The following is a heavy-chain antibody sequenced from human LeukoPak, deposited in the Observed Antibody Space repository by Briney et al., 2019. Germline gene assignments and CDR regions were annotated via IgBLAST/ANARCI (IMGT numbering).Heavy chain of an antibody. J-gene: IGHJ6*04. CDR3: ARGSDFRGQRLKVVAATNYYYYGMDV. V-gene: IGHV1-69*13. CDR1: GGTFSSYA. D-gene: IGHD2-15*01. CDR2: IIPIFGTA. Sequence: GASVKVSCKASGGTFSSYAISWVRQAPGQGLEWMGGIIPIFGTANYAQKFQGRVTITADESTSTAYMELSSLRSEDTAVYYCARGSDFRGQRLKVVAATNYYYYGMDVWGKGTTVTVSS.